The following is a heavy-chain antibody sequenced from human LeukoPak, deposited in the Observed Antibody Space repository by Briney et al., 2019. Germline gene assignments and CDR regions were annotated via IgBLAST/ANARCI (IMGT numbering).Heavy chain of an antibody. D-gene: IGHD2-8*01. CDR1: GFTFSSYG. V-gene: IGHV3-30*18. Sequence: GRSLRLSCAASGFTFSSYGMHWVRQAPGKGLEGVAVISYDGSNKYYADSVKGRFTISRDNSKNTLYLQMNSLRAEDTAVYYCANIHYCTNGVCFYSGNDAFDIWGQGTMVTVSS. CDR2: ISYDGSNK. J-gene: IGHJ3*02. CDR3: ANIHYCTNGVCFYSGNDAFDI.